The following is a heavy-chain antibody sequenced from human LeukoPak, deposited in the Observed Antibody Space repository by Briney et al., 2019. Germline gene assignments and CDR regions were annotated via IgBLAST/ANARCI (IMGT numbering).Heavy chain of an antibody. CDR1: GHTFNAYY. V-gene: IGHV1-2*02. Sequence: ASVKVSCKASGHTFNAYYLHWVRQAPGQGLECMGWINPDSGDANYPQKFQGRVTMTRDTSISTAYMELSRLRSDDTAVYYCARDRGRVGTTKEAFDIWGQGTLLTVSS. J-gene: IGHJ3*02. CDR3: ARDRGRVGTTKEAFDI. D-gene: IGHD1-26*01. CDR2: INPDSGDA.